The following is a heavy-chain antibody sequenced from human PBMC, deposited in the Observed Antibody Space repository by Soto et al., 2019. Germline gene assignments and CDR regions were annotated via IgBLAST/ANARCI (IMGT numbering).Heavy chain of an antibody. Sequence: GGSLRLSCAASGFTFSSYGMNRVRQTPGKGLEWVSYISIRSTNIHYADSVKGRFTISRDNAKNSLYLQMNSLGAEDTAAYYCARGAAGNAYFWGQGIPVTVSS. J-gene: IGHJ4*02. CDR1: GFTFSSYG. CDR3: ARGAAGNAYF. D-gene: IGHD6-13*01. CDR2: ISIRSTNI. V-gene: IGHV3-48*01.